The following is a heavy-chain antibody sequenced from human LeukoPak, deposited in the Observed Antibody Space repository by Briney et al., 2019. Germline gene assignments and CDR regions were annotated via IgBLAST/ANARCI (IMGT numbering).Heavy chain of an antibody. Sequence: ASVKVSCKASGYTFTSYAMNWVRQAPGQGLEWMGWINTNTGNPTYAQGFTGRFVFSLDTSVSTAYLQISSLKAEDTAVYYCARDFHEQQLDPLGLDYWGQGTLVTVSS. CDR1: GYTFTSYA. CDR3: ARDFHEQQLDPLGLDY. D-gene: IGHD6-13*01. V-gene: IGHV7-4-1*02. J-gene: IGHJ4*02. CDR2: INTNTGNP.